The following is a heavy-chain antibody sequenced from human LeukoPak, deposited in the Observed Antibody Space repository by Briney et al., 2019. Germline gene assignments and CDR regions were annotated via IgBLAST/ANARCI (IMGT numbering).Heavy chain of an antibody. CDR3: ARSGYGPLYYYYGMDV. CDR2: IYYSGST. CDR1: GGSISSYY. D-gene: IGHD3-22*01. Sequence: SETLSLTCTVSGGSISSYYWSWIRQPPGKGLEWIGYIYYSGSTNYNPSLKSRVTISVDTSKNQFSLKLSSVTAADTAVYYCARSGYGPLYYYYGMDVWGQGTTVTVSS. J-gene: IGHJ6*02. V-gene: IGHV4-59*08.